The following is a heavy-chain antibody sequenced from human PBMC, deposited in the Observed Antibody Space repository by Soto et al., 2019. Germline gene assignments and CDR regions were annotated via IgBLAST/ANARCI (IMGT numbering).Heavy chain of an antibody. Sequence: EVQVVESGGGLVKPGGSLRLSCVVSGFTFSNAWMTWVRQAPGKGLECVGRIVSRGEGETTDYASAVKGRFTISRDDSKNTLYLQMNSLKIEDTAIYYCLYYDEFSLIHWGQGTLVTVSS. D-gene: IGHD3-22*01. V-gene: IGHV3-15*04. CDR2: IVSRGEGETT. CDR3: LYYDEFSLIH. J-gene: IGHJ4*02. CDR1: GFTFSNAW.